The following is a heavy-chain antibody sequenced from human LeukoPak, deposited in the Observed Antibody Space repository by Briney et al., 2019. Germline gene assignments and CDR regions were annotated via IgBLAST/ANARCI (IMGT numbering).Heavy chain of an antibody. CDR3: ASLWFDDTI. V-gene: IGHV4-39*07. CDR1: GGSISSRSYF. D-gene: IGHD3-10*01. CDR2: IYYKGNT. Sequence: SETLSLTCTVSGGSISSRSYFWGWIRQPPGKGLEWIGSIYYKGNTYFNPSLKSRVTISEDTSKNQFSLKLSSVTAADTAVYYCASLWFDDTIWGQGTLVTVSS. J-gene: IGHJ4*02.